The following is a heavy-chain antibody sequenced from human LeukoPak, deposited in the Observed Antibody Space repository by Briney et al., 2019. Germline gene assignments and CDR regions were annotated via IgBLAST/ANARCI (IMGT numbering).Heavy chain of an antibody. CDR3: ARAHPYMVRGVIIYFDY. CDR1: GGSISSGDYY. D-gene: IGHD3-10*01. V-gene: IGHV4-30-4*01. Sequence: SETLSLTCTVSGGSISSGDYYWSWIRQPPGKGLEWIGYFYYSGSTYYNPSLKSRVTISVDTSKNQFSLKLSSVTAADTAVYYCARAHPYMVRGVIIYFDYWGQGTLVTVSS. J-gene: IGHJ4*02. CDR2: FYYSGST.